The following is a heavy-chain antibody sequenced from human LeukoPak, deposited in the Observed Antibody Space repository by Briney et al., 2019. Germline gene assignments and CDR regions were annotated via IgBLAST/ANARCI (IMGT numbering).Heavy chain of an antibody. CDR1: GFTFSEYT. D-gene: IGHD3-22*01. Sequence: GESLKISCAASSGFTFSEYTMNWVRQAPGKGLEWISYISSDGGTRFYADSVKGRFTSSRDNAKKSHYLQMNSLRAEDTAVYYCAGSSGYYRTYYYYYYMDVWGKGTTVTVSS. V-gene: IGHV3-48*01. CDR2: ISSDGGTR. CDR3: AGSSGYYRTYYYYYYMDV. J-gene: IGHJ6*03.